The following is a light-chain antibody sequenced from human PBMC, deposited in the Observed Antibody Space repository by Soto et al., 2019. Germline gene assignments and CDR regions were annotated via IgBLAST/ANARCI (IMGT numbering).Light chain of an antibody. J-gene: IGKJ1*01. CDR2: DAS. CDR3: QQYGTSPT. V-gene: IGKV3-20*01. CDR1: QSVSSN. Sequence: EIVLTQSPGTLSLSPGERATLSCRASQSVSSNLAWYQQQPGQSPRLLIYDASSRATGIPDRFSGSGSGTDFTLIISRLEPEDFAVYFCQQYGTSPTFGQGTKVEI.